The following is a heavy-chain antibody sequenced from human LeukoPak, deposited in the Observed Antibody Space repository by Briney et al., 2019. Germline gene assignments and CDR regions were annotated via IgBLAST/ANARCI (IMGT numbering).Heavy chain of an antibody. CDR2: IWYDGSNK. CDR3: ARDMMVRGVVLYYFDY. V-gene: IGHV3-33*08. J-gene: IGHJ4*02. CDR1: GFTFSSYA. D-gene: IGHD3-10*01. Sequence: GGSLRLSCAASGFTFSSYAMSWVRQAPGKGLEWVAVIWYDGSNKYYADSVKGRLTISRDNSKNTLYLQMNSLRAEDTAVYYCARDMMVRGVVLYYFDYWGQGTLVTVSS.